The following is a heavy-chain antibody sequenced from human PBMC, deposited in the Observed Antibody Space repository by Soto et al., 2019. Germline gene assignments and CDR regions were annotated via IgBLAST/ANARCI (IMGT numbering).Heavy chain of an antibody. Sequence: QVQLQESGPGLVKPSQTLSLTCTVSGGSISSGDYYWSWLRQPPGKGLEWIGYIYYSGSTYYNPSLKSRVTISVDTSKNQFSVKLSSVTAADTTVYYCARVGGFGATTIDYWGQGTLVTVSS. CDR3: ARVGGFGATTIDY. V-gene: IGHV4-30-4*01. CDR2: IYYSGST. J-gene: IGHJ4*02. D-gene: IGHD3-10*01. CDR1: GGSISSGDYY.